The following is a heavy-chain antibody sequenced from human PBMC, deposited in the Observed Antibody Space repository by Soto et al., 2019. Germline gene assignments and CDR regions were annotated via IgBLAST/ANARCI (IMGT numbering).Heavy chain of an antibody. V-gene: IGHV4-39*01. Sequence: SETLSLTCAVSGGSISSYYWGWIRQPPGKGLEWIGSIYYSGSTYYNPSLKSRVTISVDTSKNQFSLKLSSVTAADTAVYYCARHTPAISISDHWGQGTLVTVSS. CDR2: IYYSGST. CDR1: GGSISSYY. CDR3: ARHTPAISISDH. J-gene: IGHJ4*02. D-gene: IGHD2-15*01.